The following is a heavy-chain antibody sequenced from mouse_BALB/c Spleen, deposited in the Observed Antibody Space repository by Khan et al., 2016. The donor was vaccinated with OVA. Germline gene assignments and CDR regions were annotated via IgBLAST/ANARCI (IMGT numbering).Heavy chain of an antibody. D-gene: IGHD2-14*01. J-gene: IGHJ1*01. CDR1: GFTFSGYG. V-gene: IGHV5-6-3*01. CDR2: INSNGGTS. CDR3: ARVYYRYDEGYWYCDV. Sequence: EVQLQASGGGLVQPGGSLKLSCAASGFTFSGYGMSWVRQSPDKRLELVATINSNGGTSYYPDSVKGGFTISRDNAKNTLHLQMSSLKSGDTATYYCARVYYRYDEGYWYCDVWGAGTTVTVSS.